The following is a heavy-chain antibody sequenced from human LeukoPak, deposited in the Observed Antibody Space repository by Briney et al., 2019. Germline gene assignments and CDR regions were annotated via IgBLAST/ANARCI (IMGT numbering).Heavy chain of an antibody. CDR1: GFTFSSYA. D-gene: IGHD1-1*01. V-gene: IGHV3-23*01. Sequence: GGSLRLSCAASGFTFSSYAMSWVRQAPGKGPEWVSGISDSGGNTYYADSVKGRFTNSRDNPKNTLYLQMNSLRADDTAIYYCAKPGPTATNLHWFDSWGQGTLVTVSS. CDR2: ISDSGGNT. J-gene: IGHJ5*01. CDR3: AKPGPTATNLHWFDS.